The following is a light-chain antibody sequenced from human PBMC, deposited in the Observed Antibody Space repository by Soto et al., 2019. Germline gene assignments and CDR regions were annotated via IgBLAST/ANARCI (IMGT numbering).Light chain of an antibody. CDR2: AXS. Sequence: DIVITQDPYCLAVSLGERATINFKSSQSVLXSSNKNNSMAWYQQKPAETPHLIXSAXSTLESGGPDRCSGSGSATDFTLTISSRQAEDVAIYYCQQYYDTTLTFGQGTKVEIK. V-gene: IGKV4-1*01. CDR3: QQYYDTTLT. J-gene: IGKJ1*01. CDR1: QSVLXSSNKNNS.